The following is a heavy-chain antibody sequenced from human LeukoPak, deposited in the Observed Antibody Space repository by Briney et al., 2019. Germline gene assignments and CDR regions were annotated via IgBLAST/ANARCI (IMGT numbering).Heavy chain of an antibody. D-gene: IGHD1-26*01. CDR3: ARDETSGIVGAHDY. CDR1: GYTFTGYY. Sequence: GASVKVSCKASGYTFTGYYMHWLRQAPGQGLEWMGWINPNSGGTNYAQKFQGRVTMTRDTSISTAYMELSRLRSDDTAVYYCARDETSGIVGAHDYWGQGTLVTVSS. J-gene: IGHJ4*02. V-gene: IGHV1-2*02. CDR2: INPNSGGT.